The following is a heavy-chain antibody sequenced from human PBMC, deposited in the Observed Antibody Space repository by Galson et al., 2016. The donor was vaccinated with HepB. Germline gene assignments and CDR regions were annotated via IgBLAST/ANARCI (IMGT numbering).Heavy chain of an antibody. V-gene: IGHV3-30*18. J-gene: IGHJ4*02. CDR1: GFTFSNYG. Sequence: SLRLSCAASGFTFSNYGMHWVRQAPGKGLEWVAADSMDGRRKFYADSVKGRFTISRDNSNNMLFLQMSSLRADDTAVYYCAKGHEYYPAVGCSVDYWGQGTLVSVSS. CDR2: DSMDGRRK. CDR3: AKGHEYYPAVGCSVDY. D-gene: IGHD3-10*02.